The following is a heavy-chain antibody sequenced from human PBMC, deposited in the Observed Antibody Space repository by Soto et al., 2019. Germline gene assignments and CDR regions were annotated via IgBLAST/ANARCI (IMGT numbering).Heavy chain of an antibody. CDR3: ASFSFWFGESADAPYLDALGV. D-gene: IGHD3-10*01. J-gene: IGHJ6*02. CDR2: INPSGGST. CDR1: GYTFTSYY. V-gene: IGHV1-46*01. Sequence: ASVKVSCKASGYTFTSYYMHWVRQAPGQGLERMGIINPSGGSTSYAQKFQGRVTMTRDTSTSTAYMVLSSLRSDDTAVYYCASFSFWFGESADAPYLDALGVSSQGTTVTVSS.